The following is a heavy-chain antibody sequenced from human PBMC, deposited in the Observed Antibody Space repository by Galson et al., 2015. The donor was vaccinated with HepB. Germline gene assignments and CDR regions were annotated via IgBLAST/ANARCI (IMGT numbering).Heavy chain of an antibody. J-gene: IGHJ6*03. D-gene: IGHD6-13*01. V-gene: IGHV4-31*03. CDR2: IHHNGRT. CDR1: GGSISSGGYY. Sequence: TLSLTCTVSGGSISSGGYYWSWIRQHPGQGLEWIGYIHHNGRTAHNPSLKSRVTTSADTSKNQFSLRLSSVTAADTALHYCARGDDAAAMDVWGKGTTVTVSS. CDR3: ARGDDAAAMDV.